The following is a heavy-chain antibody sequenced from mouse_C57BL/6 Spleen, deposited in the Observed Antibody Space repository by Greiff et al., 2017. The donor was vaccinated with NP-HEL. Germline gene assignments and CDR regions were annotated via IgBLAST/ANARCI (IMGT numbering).Heavy chain of an antibody. CDR1: GYTFTSYW. CDR3: ARSTMVTYWYFDV. V-gene: IGHV1-61*01. Sequence: VQLQQPGAELVRPGSSVKLSCKASGYTFTSYWMDWVKQRPGQGLEWIGNIYPSDSETHYNQKFKDKATLTVDKSSSTAYMQLSSLTSEDSAVYYCARSTMVTYWYFDVWGTGTTVTVSS. J-gene: IGHJ1*03. CDR2: IYPSDSET. D-gene: IGHD2-2*01.